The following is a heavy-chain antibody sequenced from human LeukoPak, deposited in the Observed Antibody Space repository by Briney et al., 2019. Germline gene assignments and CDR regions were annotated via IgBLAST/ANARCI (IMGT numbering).Heavy chain of an antibody. D-gene: IGHD2-15*01. V-gene: IGHV3-23*01. CDR3: AGGLLGCRRGSCYPTDY. CDR1: GFTFSTYA. J-gene: IGHJ4*02. CDR2: ISGSGDST. Sequence: GGSLRLSCAASGFTFSTYAMSWVRQAPGKGLEWVSGISGSGDSTYYADSVKGRFTISRDNSKNTLYLQMNSLRPEDMAVYYCAGGLLGCRRGSCYPTDYWGQGTLVIVSS.